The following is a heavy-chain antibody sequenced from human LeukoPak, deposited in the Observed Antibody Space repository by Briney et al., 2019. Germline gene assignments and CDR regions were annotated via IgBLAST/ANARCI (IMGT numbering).Heavy chain of an antibody. CDR3: ARWDPGVSYGHPDF. Sequence: SQTLSLTCTVSGGSISSGSYYWSWIRQPAGKGLEWIGRIYSSGSTYYNPSLKSRVTISVDTSKNQISLKLRSVTAADTAVYYCARWDPGVSYGHPDFWGQGTLVTVSS. V-gene: IGHV4-61*02. CDR2: IYSSGST. D-gene: IGHD5-18*01. CDR1: GGSISSGSYY. J-gene: IGHJ4*02.